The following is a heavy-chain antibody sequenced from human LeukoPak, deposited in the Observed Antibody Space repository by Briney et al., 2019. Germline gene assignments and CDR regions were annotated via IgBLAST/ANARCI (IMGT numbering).Heavy chain of an antibody. D-gene: IGHD6-19*01. Sequence: ASVKVSCKASGYTFTIYGISWVRQAPGQGLEWMGWISAYNGNTNYAQKLQGRVTMTTDTSTSTAYMELRSLRSDDTAVYYCARGTQAIGSGWYYFDYWGQGTLVTVSS. CDR1: GYTFTIYG. CDR2: ISAYNGNT. V-gene: IGHV1-18*04. CDR3: ARGTQAIGSGWYYFDY. J-gene: IGHJ4*02.